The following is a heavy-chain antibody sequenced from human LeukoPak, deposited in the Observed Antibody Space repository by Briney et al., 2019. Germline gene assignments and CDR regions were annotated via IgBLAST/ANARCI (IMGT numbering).Heavy chain of an antibody. Sequence: PGGSLRLSCTAPGFTFSDYSMSWVRQAPGAGLECVSAISPAGDSTTDADSVKGRFTISRDNSKSTLYLQMNGLTAEDTALYYCARRLVTAGITDFFDSWGQGTLVSVSS. CDR2: ISPAGDST. CDR1: GFTFSDYS. J-gene: IGHJ4*02. V-gene: IGHV3-23*01. CDR3: ARRLVTAGITDFFDS. D-gene: IGHD2-2*01.